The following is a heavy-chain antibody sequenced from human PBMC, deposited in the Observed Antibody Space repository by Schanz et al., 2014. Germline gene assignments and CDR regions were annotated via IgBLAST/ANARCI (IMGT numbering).Heavy chain of an antibody. J-gene: IGHJ3*02. CDR1: GGTFSSYA. CDR3: ARDIQYHYDTSGPVGAFDI. V-gene: IGHV1-69*04. Sequence: QVQLVQSGAEVKKPGSSVKVSCKASGGTFSSYAFSWVRQAPGQGLEWMGKIIPILGMENYAQKFQGRVTITADISTSTAYMDLSSLRSDDTAVYYGARDIQYHYDTSGPVGAFDIWGQGTVVTVSS. CDR2: IIPILGME. D-gene: IGHD3-22*01.